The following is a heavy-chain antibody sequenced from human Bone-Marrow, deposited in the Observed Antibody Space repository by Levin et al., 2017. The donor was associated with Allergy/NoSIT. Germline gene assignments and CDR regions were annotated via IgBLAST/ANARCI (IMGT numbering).Heavy chain of an antibody. V-gene: IGHV1-18*01. CDR3: ARDRGDSYDFYSGYHWFDP. Sequence: GASVKVSCKASGYSLGSYAMTWVRQAPGQGLEWMGWISAYNVTPKYAQKFQGRVTMTTDTSTGTAYMDLRSLRSDDAAVYYCARDRGDSYDFYSGYHWFDPWGQGILVTVSS. D-gene: IGHD3-3*01. CDR1: GYSLGSYA. CDR2: ISAYNVTP. J-gene: IGHJ5*02.